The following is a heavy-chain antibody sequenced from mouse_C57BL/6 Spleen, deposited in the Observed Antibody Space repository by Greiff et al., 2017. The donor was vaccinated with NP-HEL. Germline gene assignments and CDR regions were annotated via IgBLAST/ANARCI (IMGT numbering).Heavy chain of an antibody. Sequence: QVQLQQPGAELVKPGASVKMSCKASGYTFTSYWITWVKQRPGQGLEWIGDIYPGSGSTNYNEKFKSQATLTVDTSSSTAYMQLSSRTSEDSAVDYCARKQAVVPFAYWGQGTLVTVSA. D-gene: IGHD1-1*01. V-gene: IGHV1-55*01. CDR3: ARKQAVVPFAY. J-gene: IGHJ3*01. CDR2: IYPGSGST. CDR1: GYTFTSYW.